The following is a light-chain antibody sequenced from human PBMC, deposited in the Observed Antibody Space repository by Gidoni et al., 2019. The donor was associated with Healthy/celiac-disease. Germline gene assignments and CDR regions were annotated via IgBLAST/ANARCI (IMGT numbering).Light chain of an antibody. Sequence: DIQMTQSPSSLSASVGDRVTITCQASQGISSYLNWYQQKPGKAPKLLIYAASSLESGVPSRFSGSGSGTDFTLTISSLQPEDIATYYCQQCYSTPPSFGQGTKLEIK. J-gene: IGKJ2*03. CDR2: AAS. V-gene: IGKV1-39*01. CDR3: QQCYSTPPS. CDR1: QGISSY.